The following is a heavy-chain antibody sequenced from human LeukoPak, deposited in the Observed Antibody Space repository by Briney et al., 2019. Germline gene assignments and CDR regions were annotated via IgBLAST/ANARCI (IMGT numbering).Heavy chain of an antibody. V-gene: IGHV4-39*01. J-gene: IGHJ4*02. Sequence: WGWIRQPPGKGLEWIGSIYYTGSTYDNPSLKSRVTISVDTSKNQFSLKLSSVTAADTAVYYCARRGGSGRAFDYWGQGTLVTVSP. D-gene: IGHD1-26*01. CDR3: ARRGGSGRAFDY. CDR2: IYYTGST.